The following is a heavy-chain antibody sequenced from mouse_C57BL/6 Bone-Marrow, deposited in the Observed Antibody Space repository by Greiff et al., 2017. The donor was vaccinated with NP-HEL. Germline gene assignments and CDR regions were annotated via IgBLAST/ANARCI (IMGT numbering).Heavy chain of an antibody. CDR3: SGIYYDYDGGAMDY. J-gene: IGHJ4*01. Sequence: QVQLQQPGTELVKPGASVTLSCKASGYTFTSYWMHWVKQRPGQGLEWIGNINPSNGGTNYIEKFKRKVTLTVDKSSSAAYMLLSSLTSEDSAVYYCSGIYYDYDGGAMDYWGQGTSVTVSS. CDR1: GYTFTSYW. D-gene: IGHD2-4*01. CDR2: INPSNGGT. V-gene: IGHV1-53*01.